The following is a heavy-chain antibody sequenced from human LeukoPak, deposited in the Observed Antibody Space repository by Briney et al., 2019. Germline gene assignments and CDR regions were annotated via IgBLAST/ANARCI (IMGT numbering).Heavy chain of an antibody. CDR3: ARGTYYDFWSGYYDFDY. J-gene: IGHJ4*02. D-gene: IGHD3-3*01. CDR1: GGSISSYY. Sequence: SETLSLTCTVSGGSISSYYWRWIRQPPGKGLEWIGYIYYSGSTNYNPSLKSRVTISVDTSKNQFSLKLSSVTAADTAVYYCARGTYYDFWSGYYDFDYWGQGTLVTVSS. CDR2: IYYSGST. V-gene: IGHV4-59*01.